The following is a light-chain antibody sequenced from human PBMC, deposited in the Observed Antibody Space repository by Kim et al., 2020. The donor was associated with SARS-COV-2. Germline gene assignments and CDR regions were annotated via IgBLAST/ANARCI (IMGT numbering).Light chain of an antibody. V-gene: IGKV1-5*01. CDR2: DAS. CDR3: QHYDCYSWT. J-gene: IGKJ1*01. Sequence: ASVGDRVTITCRASQNIGSWLAWYQQRPGKAPTLLVSDASTLKSGVPSRFSGSGSGTEFTLTISSLQPDDFATYFCQHYDCYSWTFGQGTKVDIK. CDR1: QNIGSW.